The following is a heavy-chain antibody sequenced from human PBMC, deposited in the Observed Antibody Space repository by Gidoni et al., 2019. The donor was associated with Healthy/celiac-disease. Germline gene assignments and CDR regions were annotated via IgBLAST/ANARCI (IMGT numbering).Heavy chain of an antibody. D-gene: IGHD6-13*01. J-gene: IGHJ4*02. CDR2: ITPTLGIA. CDR1: GGTFSHYA. Sequence: VQLLQSGAEAQKPGSSVKVSCKASGGTFSHYAISWVRQAPGQGLEWKGRITPTLGIANYAQKFQGRVTITADKSTSTAYMELSSLRSEDTAVYYCAATQRGIAAAGTFDYWGQGTLVTVSS. V-gene: IGHV1-69*04. CDR3: AATQRGIAAAGTFDY.